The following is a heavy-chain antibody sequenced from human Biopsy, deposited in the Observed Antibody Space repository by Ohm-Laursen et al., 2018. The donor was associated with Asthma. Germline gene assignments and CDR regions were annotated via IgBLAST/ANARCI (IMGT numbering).Heavy chain of an antibody. J-gene: IGHJ3*02. CDR1: GYTFINYA. Sequence: SVKISCKASGYTFINYAIHWVRQAPGQRLEWMGWINAGNGNTKYSEKFQGRVTITRDTSASTAYMDLSSLRSEDTAVYYCARTYYDFLTGQVNDALAMWGQGTVVTVSS. CDR3: ARTYYDFLTGQVNDALAM. D-gene: IGHD3-9*01. CDR2: INAGNGNT. V-gene: IGHV1-3*01.